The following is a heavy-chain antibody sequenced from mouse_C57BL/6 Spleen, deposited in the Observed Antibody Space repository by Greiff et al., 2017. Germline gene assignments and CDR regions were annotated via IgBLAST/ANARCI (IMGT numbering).Heavy chain of an antibody. J-gene: IGHJ4*01. CDR2: ISYDGSN. CDR1: GYSITSGYY. CDR3: ARDAYYSNPYYYAMDY. D-gene: IGHD2-5*01. Sequence: ESGPGLVKPSQSLSLTCSVTGYSITSGYYWNWIRQFPGNKLEWMGYISYDGSNNYNPSLKNRISITRDTSKNQFFLKLNSVTTEDTATYYCARDAYYSNPYYYAMDYWGQGTSVTVSS. V-gene: IGHV3-6*01.